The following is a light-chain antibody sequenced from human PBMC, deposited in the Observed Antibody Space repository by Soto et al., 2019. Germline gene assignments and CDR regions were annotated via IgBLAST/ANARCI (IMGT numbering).Light chain of an antibody. CDR3: SSYAGDNNYV. CDR1: ISDVGGYDF. J-gene: IGLJ1*01. V-gene: IGLV2-8*01. Sequence: QSVLTQPPSASGSPGQSVTISCTGAISDVGGYDFVSWYQHHPGKAPKLMIYEVIKRPSGVPDRFSGSKSGNTASLTVSGLQAEDEADYYCSSYAGDNNYVFGTGTKGTVL. CDR2: EVI.